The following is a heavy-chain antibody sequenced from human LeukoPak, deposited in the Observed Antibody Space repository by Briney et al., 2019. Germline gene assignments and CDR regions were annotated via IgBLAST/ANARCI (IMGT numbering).Heavy chain of an antibody. D-gene: IGHD3-22*01. CDR3: ARDRGGSGYYYYYQYMDV. CDR2: ISAYNGNT. V-gene: IGHV1-18*01. CDR1: GDRFTIYG. J-gene: IGHJ6*03. Sequence: ASVKVSCKTSGDRFTIYGISWVRQAPGQGLEWMGWISAYNGNTNYAQKLRGRVTMTTDTYTSTAYMELRSLRSDDTAVYYCARDRGGSGYYYYYQYMDVWGKGTTVTVSS.